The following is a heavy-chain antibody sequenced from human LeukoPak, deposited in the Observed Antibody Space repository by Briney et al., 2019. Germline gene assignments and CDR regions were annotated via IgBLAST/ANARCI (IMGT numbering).Heavy chain of an antibody. CDR1: GFTFSSYG. D-gene: IGHD3-22*01. V-gene: IGHV3-23*01. CDR2: ISGSGGST. Sequence: PGGSLRLSCAASGFTFSSYGMSWVRQAPGKGLEWVSAISGSGGSTYYADSVKGRFTISRDNSKNTLYLQMNSLRAEDTAVYYCAKDRDSSGYYDYWGQGTLVTVSS. CDR3: AKDRDSSGYYDY. J-gene: IGHJ4*02.